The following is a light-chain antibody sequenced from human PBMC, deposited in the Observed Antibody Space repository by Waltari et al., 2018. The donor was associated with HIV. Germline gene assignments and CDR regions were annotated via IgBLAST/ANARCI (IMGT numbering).Light chain of an antibody. CDR3: CSYAGSYSYVV. Sequence: QAGLTQPPSVSGSPGQSVTMSCSGTSSDVGGYNYVSWYQQHPGKAPKLMIYDVNKRPSGVPDRFSGSKSGNTASLTISGLQAEDEADYYCCSYAGSYSYVVLGGGTKLTVL. CDR1: SSDVGGYNY. CDR2: DVN. V-gene: IGLV2-11*01. J-gene: IGLJ2*01.